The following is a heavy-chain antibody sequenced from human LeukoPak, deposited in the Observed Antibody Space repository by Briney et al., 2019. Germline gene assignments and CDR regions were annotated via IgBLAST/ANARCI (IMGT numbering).Heavy chain of an antibody. Sequence: GGSLSLSCAASGFTFSSYAMSWVRQAPGKGLEWVSAINGGSSGSTYYTDSVKGRFTISRDNSKNTLYLQMNSLRAEDTAVYYCAKTHYDILDFWGQGTLVTVSS. CDR3: AKTHYDILDF. CDR2: INGGSSGST. D-gene: IGHD3-9*01. CDR1: GFTFSSYA. V-gene: IGHV3-23*01. J-gene: IGHJ4*02.